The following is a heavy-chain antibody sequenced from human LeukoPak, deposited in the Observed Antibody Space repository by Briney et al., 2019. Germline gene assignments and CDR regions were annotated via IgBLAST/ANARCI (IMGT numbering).Heavy chain of an antibody. D-gene: IGHD1-26*01. V-gene: IGHV3-23*01. CDR2: ISGSGGST. Sequence: PGGSLRLSCAASGFTLSSYAMSWVRQAPGKGLEWVSAISGSGGSTYYADSVKGRFTISRDNSKNTLYLQMNSLRAEDTAVYYCARRPLELLPVWHYYGMDVWGQGTTVTVSS. CDR3: ARRPLELLPVWHYYGMDV. CDR1: GFTLSSYA. J-gene: IGHJ6*02.